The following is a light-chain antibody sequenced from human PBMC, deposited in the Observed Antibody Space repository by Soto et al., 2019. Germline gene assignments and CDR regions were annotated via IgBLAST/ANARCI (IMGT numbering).Light chain of an antibody. CDR3: QQRKHWPPLT. CDR1: HTVDIY. V-gene: IGKV3-11*01. Sequence: EVVLTQSPDILSLSPGERATLSCRTSHTVDIYVAWYQQKPGQAPRLLMYDASNRVTGIPTRFSGSGSGTDFTLTISSLEPEDFAVYYCQQRKHWPPLTFGGGTKVEIK. J-gene: IGKJ4*01. CDR2: DAS.